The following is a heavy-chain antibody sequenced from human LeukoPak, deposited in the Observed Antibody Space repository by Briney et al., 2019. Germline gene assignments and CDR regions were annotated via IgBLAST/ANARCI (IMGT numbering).Heavy chain of an antibody. CDR1: GYNFTNYW. CDR2: IYPGDSDT. J-gene: IGHJ4*02. CDR3: ARPGAWYYNIWDY. Sequence: PGESLKISCKGSGYNFTNYWIGWGRQMPGKGLEWMGIIYPGDSDTRYSPSFQGQVTISADKSISTAYLQWSSLKASDTAMYYCARPGAWYYNIWDYWGQGTLVTVSS. D-gene: IGHD6-19*01. V-gene: IGHV5-51*01.